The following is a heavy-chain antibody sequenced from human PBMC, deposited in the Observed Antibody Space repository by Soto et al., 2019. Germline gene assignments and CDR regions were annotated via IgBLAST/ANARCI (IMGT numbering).Heavy chain of an antibody. CDR1: GYTFTSYA. CDR2: INAGNGNT. D-gene: IGHD6-13*01. CDR3: ARAASSSWYYFDY. Sequence: ASVKVSCKASGYTFTSYAMHWVRQAPGQRLEWMGWINAGNGNTKYSQKFQGRVTITRDISASTAYMELSSLRSEDTAVYYCARAASSSWYYFDYWGQGTLVTVSS. V-gene: IGHV1-3*01. J-gene: IGHJ4*02.